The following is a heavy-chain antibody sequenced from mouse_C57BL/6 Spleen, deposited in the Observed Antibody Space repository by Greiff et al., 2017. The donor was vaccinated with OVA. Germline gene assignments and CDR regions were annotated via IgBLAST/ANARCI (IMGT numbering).Heavy chain of an antibody. D-gene: IGHD2-12*01. J-gene: IGHJ2*01. CDR2: IYPGDGGT. CDR1: GYSFSSSW. V-gene: IGHV1-82*01. CDR3: ARSYDKRFDD. Sequence: QVQLQQSGPELVKPGASVTLSCKASGYSFSSSWMNWVKQRPGKGLEWIGRIYPGDGGTNYNGKFKGKATLTADKSSSTAYMQLSSLTSEDSAVYICARSYDKRFDDWGQGTTLTVSS.